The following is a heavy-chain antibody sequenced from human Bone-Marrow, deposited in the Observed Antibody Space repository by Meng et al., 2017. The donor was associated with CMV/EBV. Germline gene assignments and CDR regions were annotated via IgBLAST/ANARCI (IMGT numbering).Heavy chain of an antibody. Sequence: ASVKVSCKASGYTFTSYYMHWVRQAPGQGLEWMGIINPSGGSTSYAQKFQGRVTMTRDTSTSTVYMELSRLRSDDTAVYYCARVIRGYERVDYWGQGTLVTVSS. D-gene: IGHD5-12*01. CDR2: INPSGGST. CDR1: GYTFTSYY. CDR3: ARVIRGYERVDY. J-gene: IGHJ4*02. V-gene: IGHV1-46*01.